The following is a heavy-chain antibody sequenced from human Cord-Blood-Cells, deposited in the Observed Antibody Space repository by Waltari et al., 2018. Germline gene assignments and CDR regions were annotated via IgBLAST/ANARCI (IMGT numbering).Heavy chain of an antibody. D-gene: IGHD7-27*01. V-gene: IGHV1-69*06. CDR2: IIPIFGTA. CDR1: GGTFSRYA. CDR3: ARSLGIQDFYFDY. J-gene: IGHJ4*02. Sequence: QVQLVHSGAEVTKPGSSVKVSCKASGGTFSRYAIRWLRQAPGQGLEWMGGIIPIFGTANYAQKFQGRVTITADKSTSTAYMELSSLRSEDTAVYYCARSLGIQDFYFDYWGQGTLVTVSS.